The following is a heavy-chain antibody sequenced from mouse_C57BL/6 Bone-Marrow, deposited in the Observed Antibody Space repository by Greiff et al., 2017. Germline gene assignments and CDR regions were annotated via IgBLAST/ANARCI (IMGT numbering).Heavy chain of an antibody. D-gene: IGHD1-1*01. CDR3: ARRGRSGITTVDY. J-gene: IGHJ2*01. V-gene: IGHV1-26*01. CDR2: INPNNGGT. CDR1: GYTFTDYY. Sequence: EVQLQQSGPELVKPGASVKISCKASGYTFTDYYMNWVKQSHGKSLEWIGDINPNNGGTSYNQKFKGKATLTVDKSSSTAYMELRSLTSEDSAVYYCARRGRSGITTVDYWGQGTTLTVSS.